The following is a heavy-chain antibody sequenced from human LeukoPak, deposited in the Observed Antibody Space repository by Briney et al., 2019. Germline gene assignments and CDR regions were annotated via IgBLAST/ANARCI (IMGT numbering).Heavy chain of an antibody. CDR3: AGDSSMGV. CDR1: GGSIRSYY. CDR2: IYYSGST. Sequence: PSETLSLTCTVPGGSIRSYYWSWIRQPPGKGLEWIASIYYSGSTNYNPSLKSRVIISLDTSKNQFSLKLSSVTAADAAVYYCAGDSSMGVWGRGTTVTVSS. J-gene: IGHJ6*02. V-gene: IGHV4-59*01.